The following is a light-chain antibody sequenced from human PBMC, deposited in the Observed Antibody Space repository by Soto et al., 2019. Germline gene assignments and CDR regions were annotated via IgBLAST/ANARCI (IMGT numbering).Light chain of an antibody. Sequence: EIVLTQSPGTLSLSPGERATLSCRASQSVSSSSLAWYQQKPGQAPRLLIYAASSRAAGIPDRFSGSGSGTDFTLTVSRLEPEDFAVYYCQQYGRSPHSFGGGTKVEIK. CDR2: AAS. CDR3: QQYGRSPHS. CDR1: QSVSSSS. V-gene: IGKV3-20*01. J-gene: IGKJ4*01.